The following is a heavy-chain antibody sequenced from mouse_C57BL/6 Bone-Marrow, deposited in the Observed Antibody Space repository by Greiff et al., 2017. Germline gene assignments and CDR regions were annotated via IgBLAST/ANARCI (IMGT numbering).Heavy chain of an antibody. V-gene: IGHV1-81*01. CDR2: IYPRSGNT. D-gene: IGHD4-1*01. Sequence: VQLQQSGAELARPGASVKLSCKASGYTFTSYGISWVKQRPGQGLEWIGEIYPRSGNTYYNEKFKGKATLTADKSSSTAYMGLRSLTSEDSAVYFCAVNWGFAYWGQGTLVTVAA. CDR1: GYTFTSYG. CDR3: AVNWGFAY. J-gene: IGHJ3*01.